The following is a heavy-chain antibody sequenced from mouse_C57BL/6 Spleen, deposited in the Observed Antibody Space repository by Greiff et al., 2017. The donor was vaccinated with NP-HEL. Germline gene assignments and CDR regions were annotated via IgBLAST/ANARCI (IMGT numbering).Heavy chain of an antibody. CDR2: INPNNGGT. Sequence: VQLQQSGPELVKPGASVKISCKASGYTFTDYYMNWVKQSHGKSLEWIGDINPNNGGTSYNQKFKGKATLTVDKSSSTAYMELRSLTSEDSAVYYCAFHDYDDGVDYWGQGTTLTVSS. V-gene: IGHV1-26*01. CDR1: GYTFTDYY. J-gene: IGHJ2*01. CDR3: AFHDYDDGVDY. D-gene: IGHD2-4*01.